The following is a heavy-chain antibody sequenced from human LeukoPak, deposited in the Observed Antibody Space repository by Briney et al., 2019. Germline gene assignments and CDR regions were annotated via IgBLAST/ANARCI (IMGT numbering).Heavy chain of an antibody. CDR2: INHSGST. V-gene: IGHV4-34*01. J-gene: IGHJ5*02. CDR1: GGSFSGYY. Sequence: SETLSLTCAVYGGSFSGYYWSWIRQPPGEGLEWIGEINHSGSTNYNPSLKSRVTISVDTSKNQFSLKLSSVTAADTAVHYCARKRYCSSTSCYNWFDPWGQGTLVTVSS. D-gene: IGHD2-2*01. CDR3: ARKRYCSSTSCYNWFDP.